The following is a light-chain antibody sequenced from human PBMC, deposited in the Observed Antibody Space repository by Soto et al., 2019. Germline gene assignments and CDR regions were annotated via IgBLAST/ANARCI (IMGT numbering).Light chain of an antibody. V-gene: IGKV1-5*01. Sequence: DIQMTQSPSTLSASVGDSVTITCRASQNIASWLAWYQQTPGKAPKLLIYGASTSESGVPSRFSGSGSGTEFTLTIRSLQPGDFAVYYCQQYGSSPPFTFGPGTKVDIK. CDR3: QQYGSSPPFT. J-gene: IGKJ3*01. CDR1: QNIASW. CDR2: GAS.